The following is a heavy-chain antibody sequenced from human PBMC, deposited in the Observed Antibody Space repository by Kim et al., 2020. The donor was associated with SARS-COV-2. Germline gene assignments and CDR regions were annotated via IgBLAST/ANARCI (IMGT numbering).Heavy chain of an antibody. D-gene: IGHD3-9*01. CDR2: ISWNSGSI. J-gene: IGHJ6*02. CDR1: GFTFDDYA. CDR3: AKSASSILTGHNGALDV. Sequence: GGSLRLSCAASGFTFDDYAMHWVRQAPGKGLEWVSGISWNSGSIGYADSVKGRFTISRDNAKNSLYLQMNSLRAEDTALYYCAKSASSILTGHNGALDVWGQGTTVTVSS. V-gene: IGHV3-9*01.